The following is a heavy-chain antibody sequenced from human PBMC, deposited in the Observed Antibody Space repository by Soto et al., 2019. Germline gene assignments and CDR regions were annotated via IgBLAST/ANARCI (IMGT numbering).Heavy chain of an antibody. CDR1: GYTFTNYG. Sequence: QVQLVQSGAEVKKPGASVKVSCKPSGYTFTNYGLSWVRQAPGQGLEWMGWISAYNGNESYSQKLQGRVTMTTDTSTSTGYMELRSLRSDDTAIYYCARVGATTGKTSNDYWGQGTLVIVSS. D-gene: IGHD1-26*01. J-gene: IGHJ4*02. V-gene: IGHV1-18*01. CDR3: ARVGATTGKTSNDY. CDR2: ISAYNGNE.